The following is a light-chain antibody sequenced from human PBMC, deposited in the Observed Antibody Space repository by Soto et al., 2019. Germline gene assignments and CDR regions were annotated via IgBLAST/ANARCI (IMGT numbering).Light chain of an antibody. J-gene: IGKJ1*01. V-gene: IGKV1D-8*01. CDR2: ATS. Sequence: VIWMTQSPSLLSASTGDRVTISCRMSQDVNSYLAWYQQKPGKAPELLIYATSTLQSGVPSRFSGSGSGTDFTLTISRLQSEDFATYYCQQYYTFPWTFGQGTKVEIK. CDR1: QDVNSY. CDR3: QQYYTFPWT.